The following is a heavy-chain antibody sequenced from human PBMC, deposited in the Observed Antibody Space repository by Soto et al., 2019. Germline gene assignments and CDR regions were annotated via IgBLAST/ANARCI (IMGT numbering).Heavy chain of an antibody. CDR1: GYTFSNYG. Sequence: GASVKVTCKTSGYTFSNYGITWVRQAPGQPLEWLGWISLYSDGTNYAQKFQGRVSMTTDTSTTTAYMELRSLRSDDTAVYYCARVVPGAEAWFGPWGQGTLVTVSS. D-gene: IGHD2-2*01. J-gene: IGHJ5*02. CDR3: ARVVPGAEAWFGP. V-gene: IGHV1-18*01. CDR2: ISLYSDGT.